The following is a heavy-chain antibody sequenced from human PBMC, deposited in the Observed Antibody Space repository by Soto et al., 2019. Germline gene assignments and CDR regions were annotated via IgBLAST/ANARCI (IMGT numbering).Heavy chain of an antibody. Sequence: XESLLLSCAASGFTFSSYAMTWVRQAPGKGLEWVSGVSGTGGSAYYADSVKGRFTISRDKSTNTLYLHMNSLRAEDTAVYYCARGSAYSDYDLEYWGQGALVTVSS. CDR2: VSGTGGSA. CDR3: ARGSAYSDYDLEY. D-gene: IGHD4-17*01. CDR1: GFTFSSYA. J-gene: IGHJ4*02. V-gene: IGHV3-23*01.